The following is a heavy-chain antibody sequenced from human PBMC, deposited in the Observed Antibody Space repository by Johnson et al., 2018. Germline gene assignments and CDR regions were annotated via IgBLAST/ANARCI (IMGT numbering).Heavy chain of an antibody. J-gene: IGHJ1*01. CDR1: GFTFSSYA. V-gene: IGHV3-30-3*01. CDR2: ISYDGSNK. Sequence: QVQLVESGGGVVQPGRSLRLSCAASGFTFSSYAMHWVRQAPGKGLEWVAVISYDGSNKYYADSVKGRFTISRDNSKNTLYLQMNSLRAEDTAVYYCSKDGGLVRYFDGAFIFQRWGQGTLVTVSS. D-gene: IGHD3-9*01. CDR3: SKDGGLVRYFDGAFIFQR.